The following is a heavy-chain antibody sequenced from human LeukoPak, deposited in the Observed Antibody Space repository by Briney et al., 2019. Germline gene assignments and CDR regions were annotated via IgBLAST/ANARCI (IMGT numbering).Heavy chain of an antibody. J-gene: IGHJ1*01. Sequence: SETLSLTCTVSGYSISSGYYWGWIRQPPGKGLEWIGSIYHSGSTYYNPSLKSRVTISVDTSKHQFSLKLSSVTAADTAVYYCASFSDYYDSSGPLFQHWGQGTLVTVSS. CDR1: GYSISSGYY. V-gene: IGHV4-38-2*02. D-gene: IGHD3-22*01. CDR2: IYHSGST. CDR3: ASFSDYYDSSGPLFQH.